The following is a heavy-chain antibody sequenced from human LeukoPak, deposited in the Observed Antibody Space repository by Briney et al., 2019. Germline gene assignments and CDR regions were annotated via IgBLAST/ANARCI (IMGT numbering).Heavy chain of an antibody. D-gene: IGHD3-3*01. J-gene: IGHJ4*02. CDR3: AKVGDVLRFLEWLLGPTYFDY. CDR1: GFTFSRSD. V-gene: IGHV3-23*01. Sequence: GGSLRLSCAASGFTFSRSDMIWVRQAPGKGLEWVSIVSASGATTYYADSVKGRFTISRDNSKNTLYLQMNSLRAEDTAVYYCAKVGDVLRFLEWLLGPTYFDYWGQGTLVTVSS. CDR2: VSASGATT.